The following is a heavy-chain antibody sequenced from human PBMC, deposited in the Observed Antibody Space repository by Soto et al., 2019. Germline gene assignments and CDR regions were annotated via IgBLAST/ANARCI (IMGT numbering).Heavy chain of an antibody. D-gene: IGHD3-3*01. J-gene: IGHJ1*01. CDR2: ILSKSAGGTT. Sequence: EVQLVESGGGLVKPGGSLRLSCVAAGLTFNNAWMNWVRQAPGKGLEWVGRILSKSAGGTTDYAAPVKGRFTISRDDSKNTLFLQMNSLKTEDTAVYYCATYYDFWSASPQYWGQGTLVTVSS. CDR1: GLTFNNAW. CDR3: ATYYDFWSASPQY. V-gene: IGHV3-15*01.